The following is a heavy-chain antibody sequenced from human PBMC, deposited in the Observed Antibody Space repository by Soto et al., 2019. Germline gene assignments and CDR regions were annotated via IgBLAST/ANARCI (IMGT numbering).Heavy chain of an antibody. CDR3: AREALPGRYGMDV. Sequence: QVQLVESGGGLVKPGGSLRLSCAASGFTFSDYYMSWIRQAPGKGLEWVSYISSSSSYTNYADSVKGRFTISRDNAKNSLYQQMNSLRAEDTAVYYCAREALPGRYGMDVWGQGTTVTVSS. CDR1: GFTFSDYY. D-gene: IGHD3-10*01. J-gene: IGHJ6*02. CDR2: ISSSSSYT. V-gene: IGHV3-11*05.